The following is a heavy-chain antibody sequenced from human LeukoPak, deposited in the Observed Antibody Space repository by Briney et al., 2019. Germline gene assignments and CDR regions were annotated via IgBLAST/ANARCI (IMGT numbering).Heavy chain of an antibody. J-gene: IGHJ4*02. CDR1: GFTFSSYG. V-gene: IGHV3-30*02. Sequence: GGSLRLSCAAPGFTFSSYGMHWVRQAPGKGLEWVAFIRYDGSNKYYADSVKGRFTISRDNSKNTLYLQMNSLRAEDTAVYYCAKDRYYDILTGYPYADYWGQGTLVTVSS. D-gene: IGHD3-9*01. CDR3: AKDRYYDILTGYPYADY. CDR2: IRYDGSNK.